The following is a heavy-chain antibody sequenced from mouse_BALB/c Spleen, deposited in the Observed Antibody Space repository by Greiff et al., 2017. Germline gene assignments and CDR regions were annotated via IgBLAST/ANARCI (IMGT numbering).Heavy chain of an antibody. CDR1: GYSFTSYY. V-gene: IGHV1S135*01. CDR3: ERSDYGSSYDAMDY. D-gene: IGHD1-1*01. CDR2: IDPFNGGT. Sequence: VQLQQSGPELMKPGASVKISCKASGYSFTSYYMHWVKQSHGKSLEWIGYIDPFNGGTSYNQKFKGKATLTVDKSSSTAYMHLSSLTSEDSAVYYCERSDYGSSYDAMDYGGQGTSVTVSA. J-gene: IGHJ4*01.